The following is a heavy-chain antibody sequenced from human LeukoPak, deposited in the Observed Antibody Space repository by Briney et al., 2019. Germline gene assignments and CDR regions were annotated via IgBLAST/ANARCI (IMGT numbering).Heavy chain of an antibody. Sequence: SETLSLTCTVSGGSISSYYWSWIRQPPGKGLEWIGYIYYSGSTNYNPSLKSRVTISVDTSKNQFSLKLSSVTAADTAVYYCATGGYCSGGSCYPNWLDPWGQGTLVTVSS. CDR2: IYYSGST. CDR1: GGSISSYY. V-gene: IGHV4-59*01. D-gene: IGHD2-15*01. CDR3: ATGGYCSGGSCYPNWLDP. J-gene: IGHJ5*02.